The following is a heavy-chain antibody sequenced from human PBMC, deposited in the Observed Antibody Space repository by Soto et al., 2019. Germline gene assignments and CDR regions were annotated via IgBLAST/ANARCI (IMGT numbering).Heavy chain of an antibody. V-gene: IGHV4-4*02. CDR3: ARGARFRLFRTLYFDY. Sequence: QVQLQESGPGLVKPSGTLSLTCAVSGGSISSSNWWSWVRQPPGKGLEWIGEIYHSGSTNYNPSLKRRVTISVDKSESKFSLKLGSVSAADTAVYYCARGARFRLFRTLYFDYWRQGTLLTVSS. CDR2: IYHSGST. D-gene: IGHD3-22*01. J-gene: IGHJ4*02. CDR1: GGSISSSNW.